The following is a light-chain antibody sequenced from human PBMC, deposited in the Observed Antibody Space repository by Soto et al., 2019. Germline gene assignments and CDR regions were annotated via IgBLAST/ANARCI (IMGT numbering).Light chain of an antibody. CDR1: QSVSSTS. J-gene: IGKJ2*02. Sequence: EIVLTQSPGTLSLSPGERATLSCRASQSVSSTSLAWYQQKPGQAPRLLIYDASSRATGIPDRFSGSGSGTDFTLTISRLEPEDFAMYYCQQYGSSLLCTFGQGTKLEIK. V-gene: IGKV3-20*01. CDR2: DAS. CDR3: QQYGSSLLCT.